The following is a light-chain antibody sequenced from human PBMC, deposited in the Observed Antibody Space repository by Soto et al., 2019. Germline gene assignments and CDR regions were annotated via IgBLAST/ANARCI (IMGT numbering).Light chain of an antibody. V-gene: IGLV4-69*01. Sequence: QLVLTQSPSASASLGASVKLTCTLSSGHSSYAIAWHQQQPEKGPRYLMKLNSDGSHSKGDGLPDRFSGSSSGAERYLTISSLQSEDEADYYCQTWGTDIQVFGTGTKLTVL. CDR2: LNSDGSH. CDR3: QTWGTDIQV. CDR1: SGHSSYA. J-gene: IGLJ1*01.